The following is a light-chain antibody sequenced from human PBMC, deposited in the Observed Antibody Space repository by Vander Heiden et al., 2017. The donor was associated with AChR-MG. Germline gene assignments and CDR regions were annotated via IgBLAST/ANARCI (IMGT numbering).Light chain of an antibody. V-gene: IGKV1-8*01. CDR3: QQYYSYPGT. CDR1: QGISSY. CDR2: AAS. J-gene: IGKJ1*01. Sequence: AIRITQSPSSLSASTGDRVTITCRASQGISSYLAWYQQKPVKAPKLLIYAASTLQSGVPSRFSGSGSGTDFTLTISCLQSEDFATYYCQQYYSYPGTFGQGTKVEIK.